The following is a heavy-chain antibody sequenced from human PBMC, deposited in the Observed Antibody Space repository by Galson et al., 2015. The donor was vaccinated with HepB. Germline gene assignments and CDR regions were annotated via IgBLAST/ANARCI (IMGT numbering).Heavy chain of an antibody. D-gene: IGHD3-16*02. CDR1: GYMFTSYG. CDR3: ARGASHGVITFGGVIVFGLFDC. CDR2: ISADNGKT. J-gene: IGHJ4*02. V-gene: IGHV1-18*04. Sequence: QSGAEVKKPGESLKISCKASGYMFTSYGISWVRQAPGQGLEWMGWISADNGKTNYAQKLQGRVTKTTDTSTSTAYMELRSLRSDDTAVYYCARGASHGVITFGGVIVFGLFDCWGQGTLVTVSS.